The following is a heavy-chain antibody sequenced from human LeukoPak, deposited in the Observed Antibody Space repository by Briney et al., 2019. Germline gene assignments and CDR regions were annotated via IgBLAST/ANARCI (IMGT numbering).Heavy chain of an antibody. V-gene: IGHV1-69*13. CDR3: ARDPSKDPTAGWFDP. CDR2: IIPIFGTA. Sequence: SVKVSCKAPGGTFSSYAISWVRQAPGQGLEWMGGIIPIFGTANYAQKFQGRVTITADESTSTAYMELSSLRSEDTAVYYCARDPSKDPTAGWFDPWGQGTLVTVSS. D-gene: IGHD4-11*01. J-gene: IGHJ5*02. CDR1: GGTFSSYA.